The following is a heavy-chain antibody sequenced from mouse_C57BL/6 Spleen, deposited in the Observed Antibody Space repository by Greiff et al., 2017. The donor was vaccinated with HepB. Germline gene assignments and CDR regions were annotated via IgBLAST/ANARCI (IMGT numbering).Heavy chain of an antibody. CDR2: IDPETGGT. Sequence: QVQLQQSGAELVRPGASVTLSCKASGYTFTDYEMHWVKQTPAHGLEWIGAIDPETGGTAYNQTFKGKAILTADKSSSTAYMELRSLTSEDSAVYYCTKSGDYFDYWGQGTTLTVSS. V-gene: IGHV1-15*01. CDR1: GYTFTDYE. CDR3: TKSGDYFDY. J-gene: IGHJ2*01.